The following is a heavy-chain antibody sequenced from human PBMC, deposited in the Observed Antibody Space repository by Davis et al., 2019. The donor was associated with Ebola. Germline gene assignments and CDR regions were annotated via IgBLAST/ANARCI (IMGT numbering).Heavy chain of an antibody. V-gene: IGHV1-18*01. Sequence: ASVKVSCKASGYTFTSYGISWVRQAPGQGLEWMGWISAYNGNTNYAQKLQGRVTMTTDTSTSTAYMELSSLRSEDTAVYYCAAYEARGSYRAGLGYWGQGTLVTVSS. J-gene: IGHJ4*02. CDR3: AAYEARGSYRAGLGY. D-gene: IGHD3-16*02. CDR2: ISAYNGNT. CDR1: GYTFTSYG.